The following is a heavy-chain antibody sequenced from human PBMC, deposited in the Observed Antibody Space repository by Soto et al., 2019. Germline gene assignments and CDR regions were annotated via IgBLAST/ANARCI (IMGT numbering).Heavy chain of an antibody. D-gene: IGHD4-17*01. Sequence: ASVKVSCKASGFTFTSSAMQWVRQARGQRLEWIGWIVVGSGNTNYAQKFQERVTITRDMSTSTAYMELSSLRSEDTAVYYCATDPDYCDYPYQGFDDFDIWGQGTMVTVSS. CDR2: IVVGSGNT. CDR1: GFTFTSSA. CDR3: ATDPDYCDYPYQGFDDFDI. J-gene: IGHJ3*02. V-gene: IGHV1-58*02.